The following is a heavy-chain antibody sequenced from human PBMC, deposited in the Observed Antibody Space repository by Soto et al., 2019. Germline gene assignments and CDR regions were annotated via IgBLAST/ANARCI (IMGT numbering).Heavy chain of an antibody. CDR2: VSIGGST. CDR1: GFTFSSYA. J-gene: IGHJ4*02. Sequence: DVQLLESGGGLVQPEGSLRLSCAASGFTFSSYAMGWVRQGPGKGLEWVAVVSIGGSTHYADSVRGRFTISRDNSKNSLSLQVNSLTAEDTAVYFCAKRRVAGGHGDYWGQGAVVTVSS. CDR3: AKRRVAGGHGDY. D-gene: IGHD1-26*01. V-gene: IGHV3-23*01.